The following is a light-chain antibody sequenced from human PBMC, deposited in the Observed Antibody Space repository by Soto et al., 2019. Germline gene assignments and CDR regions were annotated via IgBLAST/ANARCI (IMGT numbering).Light chain of an antibody. J-gene: IGKJ5*01. CDR3: QQSYGTPS. CDR2: AAS. V-gene: IGKV1-39*01. CDR1: QSISSY. Sequence: DIQITPSPSSLSASVRDRVTITFRASQSISSYLNWYQQKPGKAPKLLIYAASSLQSGVPSRFSGSGSGTDFTLTISSLQPEDSATYYCQQSYGTPSFGQGTRLEIK.